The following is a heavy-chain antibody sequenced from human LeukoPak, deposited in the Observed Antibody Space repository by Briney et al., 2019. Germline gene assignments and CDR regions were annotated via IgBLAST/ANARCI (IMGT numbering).Heavy chain of an antibody. V-gene: IGHV1-2*02. CDR2: INPNSGGT. J-gene: IGHJ3*02. CDR3: ARGYSSSWVLDAFDI. CDR1: GYTFTGYY. Sequence: ASVKVSCKASGYTFTGYYMHWVRQAPGQGLEWMGWINPNSGGTNYAQKFQGRVTMTRDTSISTAYMELSRLRSDDTAVYYCARGYSSSWVLDAFDIWSQGTMVTVSS. D-gene: IGHD6-13*01.